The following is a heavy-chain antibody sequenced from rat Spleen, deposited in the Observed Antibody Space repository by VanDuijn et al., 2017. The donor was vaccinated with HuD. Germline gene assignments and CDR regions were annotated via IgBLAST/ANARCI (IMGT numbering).Heavy chain of an antibody. J-gene: IGHJ2*01. CDR2: ITYDGSRT. CDR3: ARGTPGDY. D-gene: IGHD1-4*01. Sequence: EVQLVESGGGLVQPGRSMKLSCAASGFTFSSFPMAWVRQAPKKGLEWVATITYDGSRTYYRDSVKGRFTISRDNAKSTPYLQMDSLRSEDTATYYCARGTPGDYWGQGVMVTVSS. V-gene: IGHV5-7*01. CDR1: GFTFSSFP.